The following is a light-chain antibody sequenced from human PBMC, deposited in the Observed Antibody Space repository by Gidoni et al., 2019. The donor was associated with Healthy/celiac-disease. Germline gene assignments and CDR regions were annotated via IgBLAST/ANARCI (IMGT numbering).Light chain of an antibody. V-gene: IGKV3-15*01. CDR3: QQYNNWHFT. J-gene: IGKJ3*01. Sequence: TQSPATLSVSPGERATLSCRASQSVSSNLAWYQQKPGQAPRLLIYGASTSATGIPDRFSGSGSGTEFTLTISSLQSEDFAVYYCQQYNNWHFTFXPXTKVDIK. CDR1: QSVSSN. CDR2: GAS.